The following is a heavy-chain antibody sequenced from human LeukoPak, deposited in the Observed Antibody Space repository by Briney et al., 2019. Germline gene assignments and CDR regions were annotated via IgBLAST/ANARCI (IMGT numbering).Heavy chain of an antibody. CDR1: GFTFSNAW. CDR2: IKSKTDGGTT. V-gene: IGHV3-15*01. Sequence: GGSLRLSCAASGFTFSNAWTSWVRQAPGKGLEWVGRIKSKTDGGTTDYAAPVKGRFTISRDDSKNTLYLQMNSLKTEDTAVYYCTTMDYSMVRGVADSDYWGQGTLVTVSS. CDR3: TTMDYSMVRGVADSDY. J-gene: IGHJ4*02. D-gene: IGHD3-10*01.